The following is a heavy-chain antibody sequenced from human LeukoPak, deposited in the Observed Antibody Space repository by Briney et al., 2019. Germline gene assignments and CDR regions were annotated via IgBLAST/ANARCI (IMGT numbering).Heavy chain of an antibody. CDR2: ISSSGSTI. CDR1: GFTFSSYE. CDR3: ARDRGYCSGGSCYWDAFDM. Sequence: PGGSLRLSCAASGFTFSSYEMKWVRQAPGKGLEWVSYISSSGSTIYYADSVKGRFTISRDNAKNSLYLLMNTLRAEDTAVYYCARDRGYCSGGSCYWDAFDMWGQGTMVTV. V-gene: IGHV3-48*03. D-gene: IGHD2-15*01. J-gene: IGHJ3*02.